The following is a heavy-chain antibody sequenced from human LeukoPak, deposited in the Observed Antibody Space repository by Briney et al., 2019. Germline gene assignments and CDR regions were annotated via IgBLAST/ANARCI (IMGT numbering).Heavy chain of an antibody. CDR2: ISSSSSYI. CDR1: GFTFSSYS. J-gene: IGHJ4*02. CDR3: ARDRGSYWDY. V-gene: IGHV3-21*01. D-gene: IGHD3-16*01. Sequence: GGSLRLSCAASGFTFSSYSMNWVRQAPGKGLEWVSSISSSSSYIYYADSVKGRFIISRDNAKNSLYLQMNSLRAEDTAVYYCARDRGSYWDYWGQGTLVTVSS.